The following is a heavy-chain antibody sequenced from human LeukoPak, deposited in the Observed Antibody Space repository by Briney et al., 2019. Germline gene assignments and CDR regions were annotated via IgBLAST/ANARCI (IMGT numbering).Heavy chain of an antibody. CDR2: IYFSGRT. J-gene: IGHJ3*01. CDR1: GGSISSYY. Sequence: SETLSLTCTVSGGSISSYYWSWIRQPPGKGLEWIGYIYFSGRTYHNPPLKSRVTISVDTSKYQVSLRLSSVTAGDTAVYYCARATLTSSRYYPFNLWGQGTMVTVSS. CDR3: ARATLTSSRYYPFNL. D-gene: IGHD2-2*01. V-gene: IGHV4-59*01.